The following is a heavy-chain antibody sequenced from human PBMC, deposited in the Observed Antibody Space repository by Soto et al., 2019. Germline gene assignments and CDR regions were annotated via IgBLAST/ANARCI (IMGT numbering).Heavy chain of an antibody. CDR1: GFTFSNAW. V-gene: IGHV3-15*01. Sequence: EVQLVESGGGLVKPGGSLRLSCAASGFTFSNAWMSWVRQAPGKGLEWVAGIKSKIDGGTMDHAAPWKGRFTISRDDSKNTLKLQMDRVETGATADYYCTTYDYSWGSDRDRWAYWGQGALVTVSS. CDR2: IKSKIDGGTM. J-gene: IGHJ4*02. D-gene: IGHD3-16*02. CDR3: TTYDYSWGSDRDRWAY.